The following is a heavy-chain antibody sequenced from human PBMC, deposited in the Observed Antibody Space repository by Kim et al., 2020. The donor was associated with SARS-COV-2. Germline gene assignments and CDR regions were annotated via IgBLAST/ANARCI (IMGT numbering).Heavy chain of an antibody. CDR2: IYRNGTT. CDR3: AGDNYNNYWYKS. CDR1: DFSVSTKT. V-gene: IGHV3-53*01. D-gene: IGHD1-20*01. J-gene: IGHJ4*02. Sequence: GGSLRLSCAASDFSVSTKTRTWVRQAPGKGLEWVSIIYRNGTTYYADSVKSRFTTSRDTSKNTLYLQMDNLRADDTAVYYCAGDNYNNYWYKSGGQGPLVTVSA.